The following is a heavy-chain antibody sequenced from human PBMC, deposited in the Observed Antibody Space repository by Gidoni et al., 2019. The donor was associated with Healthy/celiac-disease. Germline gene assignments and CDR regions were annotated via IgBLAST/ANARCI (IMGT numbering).Heavy chain of an antibody. CDR3: ARVGQNYYDSSDLDY. CDR2: IWYDGSNK. J-gene: IGHJ4*02. Sequence: QVQLVESGGVVVQPGRSLRLSCAAAGFTFSSYGMHWVRQAPGKGLEWVAVIWYDGSNKYYADSVKGRFTISRDNSKNTLYLQMNSLRAEDTAVYYCARVGQNYYDSSDLDYWGQGTLVTVSS. V-gene: IGHV3-33*01. D-gene: IGHD3-22*01. CDR1: GFTFSSYG.